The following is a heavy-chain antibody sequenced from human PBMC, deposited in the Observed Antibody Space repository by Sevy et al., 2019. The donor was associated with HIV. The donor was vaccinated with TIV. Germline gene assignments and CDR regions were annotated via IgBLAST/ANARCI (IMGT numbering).Heavy chain of an antibody. D-gene: IGHD3-3*01. CDR2: IRSKAYGGTT. Sequence: GGSLRLSCTASGFTFGDYAMSWFRQAPGKGLEWVGFIRSKAYGGTTEYAASVKGRFTTSRDDSKSIAYLQMNSLKTEDTAVYYCTRGPYYDFWSGPVSFDPWGQGTLVTVSS. CDR3: TRGPYYDFWSGPVSFDP. V-gene: IGHV3-49*03. CDR1: GFTFGDYA. J-gene: IGHJ5*02.